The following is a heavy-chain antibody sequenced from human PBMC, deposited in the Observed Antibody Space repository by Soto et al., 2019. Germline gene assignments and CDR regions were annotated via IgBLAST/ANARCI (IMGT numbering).Heavy chain of an antibody. CDR1: GYTFTSYY. Sequence: ASVKVSCKASGYTFTSYYMHWVRQAPGQGLEWMGIINPSGGSTSYAQKFQGRVTMTRDTSTSTVYMELSSLRSEDTAVYYCVKDRGRSYKDFDCWGRGTLVTVSS. CDR3: VKDRGRSYKDFDC. D-gene: IGHD3-16*01. CDR2: INPSGGST. J-gene: IGHJ4*02. V-gene: IGHV1-46*03.